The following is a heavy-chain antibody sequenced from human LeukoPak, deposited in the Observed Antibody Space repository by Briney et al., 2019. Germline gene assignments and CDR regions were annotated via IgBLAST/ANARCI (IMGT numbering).Heavy chain of an antibody. CDR2: IRYDGSNK. CDR3: AKDFAHFERVVVPAANTGAGFDY. J-gene: IGHJ4*02. V-gene: IGHV3-30*02. D-gene: IGHD2-2*01. CDR1: GFTFSSYW. Sequence: GGSLRLSCAGSGFTFSSYWMSWVRQAPGKGLEWVSFIRYDGSNKYYADSVKGRFTISRDNSKNTLYLQMNSLRAEDTAVYYCAKDFAHFERVVVPAANTGAGFDYWGQGTLVTVSS.